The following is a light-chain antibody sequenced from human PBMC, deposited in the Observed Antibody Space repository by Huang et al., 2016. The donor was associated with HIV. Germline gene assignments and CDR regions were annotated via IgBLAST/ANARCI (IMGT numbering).Light chain of an antibody. CDR2: DAS. CDR3: QQYNTPPYR. J-gene: IGKJ2*03. V-gene: IGKV1-5*01. CDR1: QSIGNW. Sequence: DIQMTQSPSTLSASGGDRVIITCRASQSIGNWLAWFQQKPGRAPKLLIYDASNLQNGVPSRCSGSGSGTVFTLTIDNLQPEDYSTYYCQQYNTPPYRFGQGTKVDIK.